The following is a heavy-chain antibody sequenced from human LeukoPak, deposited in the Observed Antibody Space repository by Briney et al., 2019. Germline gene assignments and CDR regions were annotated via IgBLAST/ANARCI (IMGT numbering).Heavy chain of an antibody. CDR1: GFTFSSYS. Sequence: GGSLRLSCAASGFTFSSYSMNWVRQVPGKVLEWVSSISSSSSYIYYADSVKGRFTISRDNAKNSLYLQMNSLRAEDTAMYYCARDGHGDQAYWYFDLWGRGTLVTVSS. J-gene: IGHJ2*01. CDR2: ISSSSSYI. D-gene: IGHD4-17*01. CDR3: ARDGHGDQAYWYFDL. V-gene: IGHV3-21*01.